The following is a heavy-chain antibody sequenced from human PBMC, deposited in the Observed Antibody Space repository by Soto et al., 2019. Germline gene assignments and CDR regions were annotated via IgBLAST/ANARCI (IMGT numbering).Heavy chain of an antibody. CDR2: ISYDGSKK. D-gene: IGHD2-2*01. V-gene: IGHV3-30-3*01. CDR3: TRDRCSCTRCYFRY. CDR1: GFIISISA. J-gene: IGHJ4*02. Sequence: EGYLRLSCAGSGFIISISAMNWVRQAPGKGLEWLSVISYDGSKKYYADSVKGRVTISRDDSKNTLYLQMHSLRADDTAVYYCTRDRCSCTRCYFRYWGQGSLVTVSS.